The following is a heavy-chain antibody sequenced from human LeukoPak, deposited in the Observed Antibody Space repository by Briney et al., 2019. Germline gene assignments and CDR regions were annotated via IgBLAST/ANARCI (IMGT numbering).Heavy chain of an antibody. Sequence: GGSLRLSCAASGFTVSSNYMSWVRQAPGKGLEWVSVIYSGGSTYYADSVKGRFTISRDNSKNTPYLQMNSLRADDTAVYYCARLRDYAYDYWGQGTLVTVSS. D-gene: IGHD4-17*01. CDR3: ARLRDYAYDY. J-gene: IGHJ4*02. CDR1: GFTVSSNY. V-gene: IGHV3-66*04. CDR2: IYSGGST.